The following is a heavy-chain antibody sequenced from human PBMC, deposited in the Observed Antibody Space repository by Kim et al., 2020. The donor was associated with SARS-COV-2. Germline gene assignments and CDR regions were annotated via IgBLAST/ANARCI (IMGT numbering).Heavy chain of an antibody. CDR3: AKVWGYYGSESYYYYYYGMDG. D-gene: IGHD3-10*01. V-gene: IGHV3-23*01. CDR2: ISGSGGST. CDR1: GFTFSSYA. Sequence: GGSLRLSCAASGFTFSSYAMSWVRQAPGKGLEWVSAISGSGGSTYYADSVKGRFTISRDNSKNTLYLQMNSLRAEDTAVYYCAKVWGYYGSESYYYYYYGMDGWGQGTTVTVSS. J-gene: IGHJ6*02.